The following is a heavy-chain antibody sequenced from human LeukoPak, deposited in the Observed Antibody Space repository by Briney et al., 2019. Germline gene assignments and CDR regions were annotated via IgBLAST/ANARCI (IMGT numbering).Heavy chain of an antibody. CDR3: ASLGELSLPFDY. Sequence: SETLSLTCTVSGYSISSGYYWGWIRQPPGKGLEWIGSIYHSGSTYYNPSLKSRVTISVDTSKNQFSLKLSSVTAEDTAVNYCASLGELSLPFDYWGQGTLVTVSS. CDR1: GYSISSGYY. J-gene: IGHJ4*02. D-gene: IGHD3-16*02. CDR2: IYHSGST. V-gene: IGHV4-38-2*02.